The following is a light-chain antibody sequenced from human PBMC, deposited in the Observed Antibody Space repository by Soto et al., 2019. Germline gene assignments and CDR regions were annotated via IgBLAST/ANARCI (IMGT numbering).Light chain of an antibody. CDR3: HHMRT. J-gene: IGKJ1*01. CDR2: DAS. CDR1: QTIINW. Sequence: DIQMTQSPSTLSASIGDRVTITCRASQTIINWIDWYQQKPGKAPKFLIYDASTLESGVPSGFSGSGFGTECSLTIRSLQPDDFGSYYCHHMRTFGQGTKVEMK. V-gene: IGKV1-5*01.